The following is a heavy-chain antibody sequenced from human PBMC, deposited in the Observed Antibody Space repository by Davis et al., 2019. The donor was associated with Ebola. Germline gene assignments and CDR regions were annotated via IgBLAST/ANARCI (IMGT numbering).Heavy chain of an antibody. V-gene: IGHV4-34*01. D-gene: IGHD3-10*01. CDR1: GGSFSDHY. J-gene: IGHJ5*02. CDR3: ARGRLLWFGELFP. Sequence: MPSETLSLTCAVYGGSFSDHYWSWIRQSPEKGLDWIGEINHSGSTNYNPSLKSRVTISVDTSKNQFSLKLSSVTAADTAVYYCARGRLLWFGELFPWGQVTLVTVSS. CDR2: INHSGST.